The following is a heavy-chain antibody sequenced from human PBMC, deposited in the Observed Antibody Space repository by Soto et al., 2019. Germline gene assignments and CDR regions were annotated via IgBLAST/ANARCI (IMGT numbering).Heavy chain of an antibody. CDR1: GYTFTSYD. CDR2: MNPNSGNT. Sequence: QVQLVQSGAEVKKPGASVKVSCKDSGYTFTSYDSNWVRQATGQGLEWMGWMNPNSGNTGYAQKFQGRDTMTRNTSISTAYMALSSLRSEDTAVYYCARGYKLSSSSTDYWGQGTLVTVSS. CDR3: ARGYKLSSSSTDY. J-gene: IGHJ4*02. D-gene: IGHD6-6*01. V-gene: IGHV1-8*01.